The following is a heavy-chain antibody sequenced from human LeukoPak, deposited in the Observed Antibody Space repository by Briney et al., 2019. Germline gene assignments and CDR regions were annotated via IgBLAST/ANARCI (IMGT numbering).Heavy chain of an antibody. Sequence: SETLSLTCTVSGGSISSSSYYWGWIRQPPGKGLEWIGSIYYSGSTYCNPSLKSRVTISVDTSKNQFSLKLSSVTAADTAVYYCARHTQVYYFDYWGQGTLVTVSS. CDR1: GGSISSSSYY. CDR3: ARHTQVYYFDY. D-gene: IGHD2-15*01. J-gene: IGHJ4*02. CDR2: IYYSGST. V-gene: IGHV4-39*01.